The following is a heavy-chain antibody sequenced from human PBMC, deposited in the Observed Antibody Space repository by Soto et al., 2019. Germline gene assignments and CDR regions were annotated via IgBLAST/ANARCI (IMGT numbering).Heavy chain of an antibody. CDR1: GGTFSRYA. J-gene: IGHJ3*02. D-gene: IGHD2-15*01. CDR3: ARDRRWELQLYDAFDI. V-gene: IGHV1-69*13. CDR2: IIPIFGTA. Sequence: SVKVSWKASGGTFSRYAISWVRQAPGQGLEWMGGIIPIFGTANYAQKFQGRVTITADESTSTAYMELSSLRSEDTAVYYCARDRRWELQLYDAFDIWGQGTMVTVSS.